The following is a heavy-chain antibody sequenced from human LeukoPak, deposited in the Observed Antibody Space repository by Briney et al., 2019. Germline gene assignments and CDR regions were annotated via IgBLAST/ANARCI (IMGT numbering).Heavy chain of an antibody. CDR2: VFYSGST. Sequence: SETLSLTCTVSGVSISSYYWSWIRQPPGKGLEWIGYVFYSGSTNYNPSLKSRVTISLGTSKNQISLKLSSVTAADTAMYYCARHTTVVPPHYFDYWGQGTLATVSS. V-gene: IGHV4-59*08. CDR3: ARHTTVVPPHYFDY. D-gene: IGHD4-23*01. J-gene: IGHJ4*02. CDR1: GVSISSYY.